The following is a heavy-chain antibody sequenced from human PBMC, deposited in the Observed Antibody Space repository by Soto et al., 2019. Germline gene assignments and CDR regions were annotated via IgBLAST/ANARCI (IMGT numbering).Heavy chain of an antibody. V-gene: IGHV4-34*01. D-gene: IGHD3-22*01. CDR3: ARGRPYYYDSSGYPKTKFFDY. CDR1: GGSFSGYC. J-gene: IGHJ4*02. Sequence: PSETLSLTRAVYGGSFSGYCWSWIRQPPGKGLEWIGEINHSGSTNYNPSLKSRVTISVDTSKNQFSLKLSSVTAADTAVYYCARGRPYYYDSSGYPKTKFFDYWGQGTLVTVS. CDR2: INHSGST.